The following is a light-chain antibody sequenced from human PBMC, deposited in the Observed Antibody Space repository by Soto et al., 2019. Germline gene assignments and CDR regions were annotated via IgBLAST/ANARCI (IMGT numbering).Light chain of an antibody. Sequence: DVGMTQSPLSLPVTLGQSASISCTSSQSLVYADGNTCLNWLQQRPGQSPRRLIYKVFNRDSGVPDRFSGSESVSEFTLTISRVDAEDIGVYYCMQTAHWRDTFGRGTKADIK. V-gene: IGKV2-30*01. CDR1: QSLVYADGNTC. J-gene: IGKJ2*01. CDR3: MQTAHWRDT. CDR2: KVF.